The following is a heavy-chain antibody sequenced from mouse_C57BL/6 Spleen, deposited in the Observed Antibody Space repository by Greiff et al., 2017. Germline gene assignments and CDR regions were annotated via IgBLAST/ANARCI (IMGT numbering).Heavy chain of an antibody. CDR2: IYPGDGDT. J-gene: IGHJ4*01. CDR1: GYAFSSSW. CDR3: ARYRLSYAMDY. V-gene: IGHV1-82*01. Sequence: QVQLKQSGPELVKPGASVKISCKASGYAFSSSWMNWVKQRPGKGLEWIGRIYPGDGDTNYNGKFKGKATLTADKSSSTAYMQLSSLTSEDSAVYFCARYRLSYAMDYWGQGTSVTVSS.